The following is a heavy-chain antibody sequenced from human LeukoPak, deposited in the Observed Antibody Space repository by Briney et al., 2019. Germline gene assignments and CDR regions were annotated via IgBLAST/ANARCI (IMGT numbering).Heavy chain of an antibody. J-gene: IGHJ3*02. Sequence: SETLSLTCIVSGGSISSSSYYWGWIRQPPGKGLEWIGSIYYSGSTYYNPSLKSRVTISVDTSKNQFSLKLNSVTAADTAVYYCAKAHGYGFIDIWGQGTMVTVSS. V-gene: IGHV4-39*07. CDR2: IYYSGST. D-gene: IGHD3-22*01. CDR1: GGSISSSSYY. CDR3: AKAHGYGFIDI.